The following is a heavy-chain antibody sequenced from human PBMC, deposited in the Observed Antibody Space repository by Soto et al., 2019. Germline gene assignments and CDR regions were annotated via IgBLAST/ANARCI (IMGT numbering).Heavy chain of an antibody. Sequence: SETLSLTCPVSGDPISSYYWRRNRQPPGKGLEWIGYIYYSGSTNYHPYLKSRVTISVDTSKNQFSLKLNSPRAEDTAVYYCAKVRDRSPGQVAYWGQVTLVTVSS. CDR3: AKVRDRSPGQVAY. J-gene: IGHJ4*02. CDR1: GDPISSYY. D-gene: IGHD3-22*01. V-gene: IGHV4-59*12. CDR2: IYYSGST.